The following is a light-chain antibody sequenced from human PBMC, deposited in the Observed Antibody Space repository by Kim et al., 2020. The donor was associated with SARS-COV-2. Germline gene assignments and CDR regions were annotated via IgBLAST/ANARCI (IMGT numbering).Light chain of an antibody. Sequence: QNATLTCTGNSNNVGDQGAAWLQRHQGHPPKLLSYRNNNRPSGISERFSASRSGNTASLTIAGLQPEDETDYYCSAWDSSLSAWVFGGGTQLTVL. V-gene: IGLV10-54*04. J-gene: IGLJ3*02. CDR3: SAWDSSLSAWV. CDR1: SNNVGDQG. CDR2: RNN.